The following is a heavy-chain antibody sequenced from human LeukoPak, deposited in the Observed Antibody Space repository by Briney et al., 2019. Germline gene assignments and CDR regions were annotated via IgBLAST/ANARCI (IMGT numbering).Heavy chain of an antibody. J-gene: IGHJ4*02. V-gene: IGHV4-39*07. Sequence: PSETLSLTCTVSGGSISSSSYYWGWIRQPPGKGLEWIGSIYYSGSTYYNPSLKSRVTISVDTSKNQFSLKLSSVTAADTAVYYCARDWHSSFDYWGQGTLVTVSS. CDR2: IYYSGST. D-gene: IGHD2-15*01. CDR3: ARDWHSSFDY. CDR1: GGSISSSSYY.